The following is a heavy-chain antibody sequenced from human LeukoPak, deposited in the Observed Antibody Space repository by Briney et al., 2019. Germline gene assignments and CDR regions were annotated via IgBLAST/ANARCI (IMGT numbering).Heavy chain of an antibody. J-gene: IGHJ3*02. CDR3: AYSVQQLQAFDI. CDR1: GYSFTSDW. D-gene: IGHD6-13*01. V-gene: IGHV5-51*01. CDR2: IYPGDSDT. Sequence: GESLKIFCKGSGYSFTSDWIGWVRQMPGKGLEWMGIIYPGDSDTRYSPSFKGQVTISADKSISTAYLQWSSLKASDTAMYYCAYSVQQLQAFDIWGQGTMVTVSS.